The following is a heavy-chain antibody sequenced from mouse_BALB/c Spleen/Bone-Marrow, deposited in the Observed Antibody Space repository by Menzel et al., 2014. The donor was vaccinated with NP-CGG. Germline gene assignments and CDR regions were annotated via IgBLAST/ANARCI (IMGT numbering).Heavy chain of an antibody. CDR1: GFAFSSYD. V-gene: IGHV5-9*02. CDR2: ISSGGSYT. J-gene: IGHJ2*01. D-gene: IGHD4-1*01. Sequence: EVQVVESGGGLVKPGGSLKLSCAASGFAFSSYDMSWVRQTPEKRLEWVATISSGGSYTYYPDSVKGRFTISRDNARNPLYLQMSSLRSEDTALYYCARPLTGAYFDYWGQGTTLTVSS. CDR3: ARPLTGAYFDY.